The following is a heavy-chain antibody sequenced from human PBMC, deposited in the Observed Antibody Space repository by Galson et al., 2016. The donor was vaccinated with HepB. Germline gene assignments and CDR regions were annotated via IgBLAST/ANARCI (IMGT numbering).Heavy chain of an antibody. V-gene: IGHV3-74*01. CDR3: AREDELERLT. Sequence: SLRLSCAASGFTFGGYSMHWVRQGPGRGLVWIAHISGDGITTRYADSVKGRFTISRDNAKNTLHLQMHSLRAEDTALYFCAREDELERLTWGQGTLVTVSS. D-gene: IGHD1-1*01. J-gene: IGHJ4*02. CDR1: GFTFGGYS. CDR2: ISGDGITT.